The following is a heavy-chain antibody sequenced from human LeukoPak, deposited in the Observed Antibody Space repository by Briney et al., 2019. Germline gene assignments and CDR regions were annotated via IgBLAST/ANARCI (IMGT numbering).Heavy chain of an antibody. J-gene: IGHJ6*02. CDR1: GSSFTSYW. V-gene: IGHV5-51*01. Sequence: GESLKTSCKGSGSSFTSYWIGWVRQMPGKGLGWMGIFYPGESDTRYSPSFQGQVTISADKSISTAYLQWSSLQASATAMYYCARLGYFSGGSCYFHYYYYYAMDVGGQGTTVTVPS. CDR2: FYPGESDT. D-gene: IGHD2-15*01. CDR3: ARLGYFSGGSCYFHYYYYYAMDV.